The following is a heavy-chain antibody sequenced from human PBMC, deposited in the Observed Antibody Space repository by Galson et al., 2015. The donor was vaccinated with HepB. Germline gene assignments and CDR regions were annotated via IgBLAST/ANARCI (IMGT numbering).Heavy chain of an antibody. J-gene: IGHJ4*02. CDR1: GDSVSSNSAA. D-gene: IGHD1-26*01. CDR2: TYYRSKWYN. Sequence: CAISGDSVSSNSAAWNWIRQSPSRGLEWLGRTYYRSKWYNDYAVSVKSRITINPDTSKNQFSLNLTSVTAADTAVYYCARARVGAGGRSSYFDHWGQGTRVTVSS. CDR3: ARARVGAGGRSSYFDH. V-gene: IGHV6-1*01.